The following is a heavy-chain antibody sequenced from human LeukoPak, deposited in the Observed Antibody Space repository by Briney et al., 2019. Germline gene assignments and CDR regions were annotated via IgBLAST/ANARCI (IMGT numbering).Heavy chain of an antibody. CDR3: ARHRAYDSGTYYRWFDP. CDR2: SHGNGDT. CDR1: GGSIGSFY. D-gene: IGHD3-22*01. J-gene: IGHJ5*02. V-gene: IGHV4-59*08. Sequence: SETLSLTCTVSGGSIGSFYWSWIRQPPGMGLEWIGYSHGNGDTNYNPSLKSRVTISVDTSKNQCSLKLTSVTAADTAVYYCARHRAYDSGTYYRWFDPWGPGTLVTVSS.